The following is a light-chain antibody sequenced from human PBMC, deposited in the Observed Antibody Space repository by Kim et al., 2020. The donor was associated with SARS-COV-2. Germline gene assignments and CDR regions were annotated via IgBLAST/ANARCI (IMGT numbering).Light chain of an antibody. CDR2: DVN. V-gene: IGLV2-14*03. CDR3: SSYTRSTTLV. CDR1: VNDIGYYDY. J-gene: IGLJ3*02. Sequence: GQSFTISCTGTVNDIGYYDYVSWYHQLPGKAPRLLIYDVNSRLSGVSHRFAASKSGNTASLTISGLQAEDEGDYYCSSYTRSTTLVFGGGTQLTVL.